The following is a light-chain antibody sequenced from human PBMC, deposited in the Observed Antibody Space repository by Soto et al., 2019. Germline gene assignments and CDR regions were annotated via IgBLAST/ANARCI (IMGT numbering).Light chain of an antibody. CDR2: GAS. J-gene: IGKJ2*01. Sequence: EIVLTQSPGTLSLSPGVRATLSCRARQSLSSSFLAWYQQKPGHAPRLLIYGASSRATGIPDRFSGSGSGTDFTLTISRLEPEDFAVYFCLQHRSSLYTFGQGTNLEIK. V-gene: IGKV3-20*01. CDR1: QSLSSSF. CDR3: LQHRSSLYT.